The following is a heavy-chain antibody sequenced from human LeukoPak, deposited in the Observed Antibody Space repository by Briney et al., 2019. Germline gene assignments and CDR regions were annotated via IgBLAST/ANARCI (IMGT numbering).Heavy chain of an antibody. D-gene: IGHD6-19*01. J-gene: IGHJ4*02. CDR3: ARVPLGGSGWYYFDY. V-gene: IGHV4-61*02. CDR2: IYTSGST. CDR1: GGSISSCSYY. Sequence: SETLSLTCTVSGGSISSCSYYWGWIRQPAGKGLEWIGRIYTSGSTNYNPSLKSRVTISVDTSKNQFSLKLSSVTAADTAVYYCARVPLGGSGWYYFDYWGQGTLVTVSS.